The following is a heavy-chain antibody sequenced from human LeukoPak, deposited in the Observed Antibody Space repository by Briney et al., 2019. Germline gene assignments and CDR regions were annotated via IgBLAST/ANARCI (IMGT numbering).Heavy chain of an antibody. V-gene: IGHV4-30-4*01. D-gene: IGHD3-10*01. CDR2: IYYSGST. CDR3: ASSMIRGVDFDY. J-gene: IGHJ4*02. CDR1: GGSISSGDYY. Sequence: NPSQTLSLACTVSGGSISSGDYYWSWLRQPPGKGLEWIGYIYYSGSTYYNPSLKSRVTISVDTSKNQFSLKLTSVTAADTAVYYCASSMIRGVDFDYWGQGTLVTVSS.